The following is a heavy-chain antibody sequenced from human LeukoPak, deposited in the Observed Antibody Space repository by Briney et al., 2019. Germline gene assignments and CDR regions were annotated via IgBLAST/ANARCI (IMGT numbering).Heavy chain of an antibody. J-gene: IGHJ4*02. CDR3: AKSQSLLSLGGPFDS. V-gene: IGHV3-23*01. CDR2: ISGHGGAT. D-gene: IGHD3-16*01. Sequence: GGSLRLSCAASGFIFSSYGMSWVRQAPGKGLEWVSGISGHGGATYSAGSVKGRLTISRDNSKNTLYLHMNSLRAEDTAIYYCAKSQSLLSLGGPFDSWGQGTLVTVSS. CDR1: GFIFSSYG.